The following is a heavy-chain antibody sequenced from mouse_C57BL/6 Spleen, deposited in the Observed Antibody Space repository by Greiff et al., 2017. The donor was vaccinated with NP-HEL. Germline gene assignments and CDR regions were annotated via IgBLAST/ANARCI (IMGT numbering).Heavy chain of an antibody. D-gene: IGHD2-5*01. Sequence: SGAELVRPGASVTLSCKASGYTFTDYEMHWVKQTPVHGLEWIGAIDPETGGTAYNQKFKGKAILTADKSSSTAYMELRSLTSEDSAVYYCTRDYSNYGYFDVWGTGTTVTVSS. CDR3: TRDYSNYGYFDV. V-gene: IGHV1-15*01. CDR2: IDPETGGT. J-gene: IGHJ1*03. CDR1: GYTFTDYE.